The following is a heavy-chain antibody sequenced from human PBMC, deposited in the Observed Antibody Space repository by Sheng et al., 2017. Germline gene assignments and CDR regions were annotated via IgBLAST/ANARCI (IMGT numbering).Heavy chain of an antibody. CDR1: GFSIRSYG. CDR3: ANRGKTSGYEYYFDY. CDR2: IRSGGST. J-gene: IGHJ4*02. V-gene: IGHV3-23*01. D-gene: IGHD5-12*01. Sequence: EVQLLESWGRLGTGRGGSLRLSCAASGFSIRSYGMSWVRQAPGKGLEWVSAIRSGGSTYYADSVKGRFTISRDDSKNTLYLQMNSLRVEDTAVYYCANRGKTSGYEYYFDYWGLGTLVTVSS.